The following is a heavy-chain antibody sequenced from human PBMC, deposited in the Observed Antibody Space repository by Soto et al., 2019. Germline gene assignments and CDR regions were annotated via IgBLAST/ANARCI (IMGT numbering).Heavy chain of an antibody. CDR2: IIPFFNTS. Sequence: QVQLVQSGAEVKKPGSSVKVSCKASGDTFSSYAISWVRQAPGQGLDWMGGIIPFFNTSNYAQKFQGRVTISADKSTSTAYMELSSLRSEDTAMYYCARESAYGGNPLAFDYWGQGTLVTVSS. V-gene: IGHV1-69*06. CDR1: GDTFSSYA. J-gene: IGHJ4*02. D-gene: IGHD1-26*01. CDR3: ARESAYGGNPLAFDY.